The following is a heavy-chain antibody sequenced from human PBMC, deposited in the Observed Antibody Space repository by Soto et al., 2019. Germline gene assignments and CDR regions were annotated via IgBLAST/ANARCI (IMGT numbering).Heavy chain of an antibody. CDR1: GFTFNIYE. V-gene: IGHV3-48*03. J-gene: IGHJ3*02. D-gene: IGHD5-18*01. CDR3: ARVNTAILDDAFDI. Sequence: PAGCMELSCAASGFTFNIYEMNWVRKTQGKGLEWVSYISNSGTIKYYADSVKGRFTISRDNAKNSLYLQMNSLRAEDTAVYYCARVNTAILDDAFDIWGQGTMVTVSS. CDR2: ISNSGTIK.